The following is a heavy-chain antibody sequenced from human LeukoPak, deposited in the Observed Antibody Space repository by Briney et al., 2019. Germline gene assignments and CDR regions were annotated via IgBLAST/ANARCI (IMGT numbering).Heavy chain of an antibody. Sequence: ASVKVSCKASGYTFTGYYMRWVRQAPGQGLEWMGRINPNSGGTNYAQKFQGRVTMTRDTSISTAYMELSRLRSDDTAVYYCARDGWYYYDSSGYWFDPWGQGTLVTVSS. D-gene: IGHD3-22*01. V-gene: IGHV1-2*06. CDR2: INPNSGGT. CDR3: ARDGWYYYDSSGYWFDP. J-gene: IGHJ5*02. CDR1: GYTFTGYY.